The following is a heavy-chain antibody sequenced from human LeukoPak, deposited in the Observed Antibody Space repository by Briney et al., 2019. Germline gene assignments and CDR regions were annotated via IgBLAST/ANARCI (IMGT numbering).Heavy chain of an antibody. Sequence: PQTLSLTCTVSGGSISSGGYYGSWIRQHPGKGLEWIGYIYYSGSTYYNPPLKSRLTISVDTSKTQFYLKLSSVTAADTAVYYCATRPYSNYAAYFDYWAQGTLVTVSS. D-gene: IGHD4-11*01. CDR1: GGSISSGGYY. J-gene: IGHJ4*02. V-gene: IGHV4-31*03. CDR2: IYYSGST. CDR3: ATRPYSNYAAYFDY.